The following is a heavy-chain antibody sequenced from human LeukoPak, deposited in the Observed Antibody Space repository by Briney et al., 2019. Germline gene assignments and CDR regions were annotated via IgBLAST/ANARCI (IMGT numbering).Heavy chain of an antibody. CDR1: GFTFSSYS. D-gene: IGHD2-21*02. CDR2: ITSSSNYI. V-gene: IGHV3-21*01. J-gene: IGHJ3*02. CDR3: AKINCGGDCRDAFDI. Sequence: PGGSLRLSCAASGFTFSSYSMNWVRQAPGRGLEWVSYITSSSNYIYYADSVKGRFTISRDNSKNTLYLQMNSLRAEDTAVYYCAKINCGGDCRDAFDIWGQGTMVTVSS.